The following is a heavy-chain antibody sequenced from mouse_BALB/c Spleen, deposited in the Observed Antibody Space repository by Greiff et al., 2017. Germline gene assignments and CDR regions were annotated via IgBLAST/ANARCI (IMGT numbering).Heavy chain of an antibody. CDR1: GYAFTNYL. D-gene: IGHD2-4*01. J-gene: IGHJ2*01. CDR2: INPGSGGT. Sequence: VQLVESGAELVRPGTSVKVSCKASGYAFTNYLIEWVKQRPGQGLEWIGVINPGSGGTNYNEKFKGKATLTADKSSSTAYMQLSSLTSDDSAVYFCARGNYEFDYWGQGTTLTVSS. V-gene: IGHV1-54*01. CDR3: ARGNYEFDY.